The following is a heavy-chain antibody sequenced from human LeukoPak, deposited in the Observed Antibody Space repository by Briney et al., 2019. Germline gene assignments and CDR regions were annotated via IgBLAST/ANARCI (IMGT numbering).Heavy chain of an antibody. J-gene: IGHJ4*02. D-gene: IGHD6-13*01. CDR1: GFTFSTSG. Sequence: GGSLRLSCVDSGFTFSTSGLSWVCQAPGKGLEWVSSVIGSGGSTFYAESVNGRYTNSRDNSKNTMYLQMSRLRAEDTALYCCAVRTSASGGYWGQGTLVTVSS. V-gene: IGHV3-23*01. CDR2: VIGSGGST. CDR3: AVRTSASGGY.